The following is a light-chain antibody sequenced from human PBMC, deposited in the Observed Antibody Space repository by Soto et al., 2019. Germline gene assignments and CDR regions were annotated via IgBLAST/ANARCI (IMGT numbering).Light chain of an antibody. V-gene: IGKV1-5*03. CDR1: QSITRW. CDR3: TPYDSHFPYS. J-gene: IGKJ2*01. Sequence: DIQMTQSPSTLSASVGDRVTVTCRASQSITRWLAWHQQKPGKAPKLLIYEASTLVTGVPSRFSGSGSGTAFTLTITGLQPDDFATYYCTPYDSHFPYSFGKWTTLEI. CDR2: EAS.